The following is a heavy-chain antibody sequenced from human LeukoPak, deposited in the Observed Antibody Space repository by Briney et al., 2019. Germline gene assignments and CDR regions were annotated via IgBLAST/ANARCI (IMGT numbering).Heavy chain of an antibody. Sequence: GESLKISCEASGFTSTNYWIGWVRQMPGKGLEYMGIIYRGDSDTRYSPSFQGQVTFSVDKSISPAYLQWSSLKASDTAMYYCARQGEFRGGTFDIWGKETMVT. V-gene: IGHV5-51*01. D-gene: IGHD1-1*01. J-gene: IGHJ3*02. CDR2: IYRGDSDT. CDR3: ARQGEFRGGTFDI. CDR1: GFTSTNYW.